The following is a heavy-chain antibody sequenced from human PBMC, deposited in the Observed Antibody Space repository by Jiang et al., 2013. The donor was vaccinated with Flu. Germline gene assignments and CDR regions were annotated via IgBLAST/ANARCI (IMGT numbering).Heavy chain of an antibody. CDR3: ARESARYGGYDY. Sequence: GSGLVKPSGTLSLTCAVSGGSISSSNWWSWVRQPPGKGLEWIGEIYHSGSTNYNPSLKSRVTISVDKPKNQFSLKLSSVTAADTAVYYCARESARYGGYDYWGQGTLVTVSS. CDR2: IYHSGST. CDR1: GGSISSSNW. J-gene: IGHJ4*02. D-gene: IGHD5-12*01. V-gene: IGHV4-4*02.